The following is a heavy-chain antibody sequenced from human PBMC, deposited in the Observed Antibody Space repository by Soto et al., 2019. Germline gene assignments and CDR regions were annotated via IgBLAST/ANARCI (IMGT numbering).Heavy chain of an antibody. V-gene: IGHV1-69*06. CDR1: GGTFSSYS. Sequence: SVKVSCKASGGTFSSYSISWVLQAPGQGLEWMGGIIPIFGTANYAQKFQGRVTITADKSTSTAYMELSSLRSEDTAVYYCARESYSGYDYYFDYWGQGTLVTVSS. CDR2: IIPIFGTA. CDR3: ARESYSGYDYYFDY. J-gene: IGHJ4*02. D-gene: IGHD5-12*01.